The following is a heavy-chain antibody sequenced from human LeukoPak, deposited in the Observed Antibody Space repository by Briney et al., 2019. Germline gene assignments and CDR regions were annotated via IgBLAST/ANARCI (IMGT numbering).Heavy chain of an antibody. V-gene: IGHV3-74*01. CDR3: ARAPSEIGGYYPEYFRH. D-gene: IGHD3-22*01. CDR1: GFTFGTYW. J-gene: IGHJ1*01. Sequence: GGSLRLSCAAAGFTFGTYWMHWVRQAPGKGLVWVSRIKSDGSTNYADSVKGRFTISRDNANNTLSLQMNSLRPEDTGVYYCARAPSEIGGYYPEYFRHWGQGTLVTVSS. CDR2: IKSDGST.